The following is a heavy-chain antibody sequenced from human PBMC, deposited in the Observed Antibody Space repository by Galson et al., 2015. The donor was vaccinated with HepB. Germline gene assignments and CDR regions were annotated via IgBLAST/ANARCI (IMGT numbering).Heavy chain of an antibody. J-gene: IGHJ3*02. CDR3: ARDGDNWNDVDAFDI. V-gene: IGHV1-3*01. Sequence: SVKVSCKASGYTFTSYAMHWVRQAPGQRLEWMGWINAGNGNTKYSQKFQGRVTITRDTSASTAYMELSSLGSEDTAVYYCARDGDNWNDVDAFDIWGQGTMVTVSS. D-gene: IGHD1-1*01. CDR1: GYTFTSYA. CDR2: INAGNGNT.